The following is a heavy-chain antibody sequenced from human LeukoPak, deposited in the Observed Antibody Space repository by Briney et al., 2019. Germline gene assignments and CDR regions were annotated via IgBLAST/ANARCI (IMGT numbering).Heavy chain of an antibody. Sequence: PSGTLSLTCAISGGSISSSNWWTWVRQPPGKGLEWVGEIYLRGNTNYNPSLESRVTISVDESKTQLSLRLESVTAADTAVYYCARGTITTVTDSWGPGTLVTVSS. J-gene: IGHJ4*02. CDR2: IYLRGNT. D-gene: IGHD4-17*01. CDR3: ARGTITTVTDS. CDR1: GGSISSSNW. V-gene: IGHV4-4*02.